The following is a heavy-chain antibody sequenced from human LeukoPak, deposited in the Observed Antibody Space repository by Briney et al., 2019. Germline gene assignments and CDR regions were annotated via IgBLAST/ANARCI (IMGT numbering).Heavy chain of an antibody. Sequence: GGSLRLSCAASGFTFSSYAMSWVRQAPGKGLDWVSAISGSGGSTYYADSVKGRFTISRDNSKDTLYLQMNSLRAEDTAVYYCARSSGYDFWGGYPYGMDVWGQGTTVTVSS. D-gene: IGHD3-3*01. CDR2: ISGSGGST. CDR1: GFTFSSYA. V-gene: IGHV3-23*01. CDR3: ARSSGYDFWGGYPYGMDV. J-gene: IGHJ6*02.